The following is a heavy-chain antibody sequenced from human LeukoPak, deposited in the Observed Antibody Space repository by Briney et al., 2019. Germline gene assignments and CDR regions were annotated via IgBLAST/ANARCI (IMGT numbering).Heavy chain of an antibody. Sequence: PGGSLRLSCAASGFTFSSYGMNWVRQAPGKGLEWVSGISGRGGTTYYADSVKGRFTISRDNSKNSLSLQVSSLRAEDTAVYYCASLPAAPTEGYYYYYMDVWGKGTTVTVSS. CDR2: ISGRGGTT. D-gene: IGHD2-2*01. J-gene: IGHJ6*03. CDR1: GFTFSSYG. CDR3: ASLPAAPTEGYYYYYMDV. V-gene: IGHV3-23*01.